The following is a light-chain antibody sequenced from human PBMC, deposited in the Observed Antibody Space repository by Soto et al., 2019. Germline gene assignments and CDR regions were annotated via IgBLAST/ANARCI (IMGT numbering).Light chain of an antibody. Sequence: VHMTEAPATLSGSVLYRVTITFRASQTISSWLAWYQQKPGKAPQILIYDASKLEPGVPSRLSGGGSGTEFTLTISSLQPDDFATYYCQQYSTYPLTFGGGTKVDIK. CDR1: QTISSW. CDR3: QQYSTYPLT. J-gene: IGKJ4*01. V-gene: IGKV1-5*01. CDR2: DAS.